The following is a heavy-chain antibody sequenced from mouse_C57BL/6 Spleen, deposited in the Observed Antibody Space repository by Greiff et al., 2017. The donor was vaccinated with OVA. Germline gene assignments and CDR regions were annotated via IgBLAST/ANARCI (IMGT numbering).Heavy chain of an antibody. CDR2: IDPSDSYT. D-gene: IGHD2-4*01. Sequence: QVQLQQPGAELVKPGASVKLSCKASGYTFTSYWMQWVKQRPGQGLEWIGEIDPSDSYTNYNQKVKGKATLTVDTSSSTAYMQLSSLTSEDSAVYYCARKEMITDAMDYWGQGTSVTVSS. CDR3: ARKEMITDAMDY. V-gene: IGHV1-50*01. J-gene: IGHJ4*01. CDR1: GYTFTSYW.